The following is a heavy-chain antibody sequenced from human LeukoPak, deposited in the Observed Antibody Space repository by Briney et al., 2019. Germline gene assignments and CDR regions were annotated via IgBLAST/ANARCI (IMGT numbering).Heavy chain of an antibody. CDR3: AKVWAHDGSGNPYWHFDL. Sequence: GGSLRLSCAASGFTFSNAWMSWVRQAPGKGLEWVGRIKSKTDGGTTDYAAPVKGRFTISRDDSKNTLYLQMNSLRAEDTAVYYCAKVWAHDGSGNPYWHFDLWGRGTLVTVSS. J-gene: IGHJ2*01. CDR1: GFTFSNAW. D-gene: IGHD3-10*01. V-gene: IGHV3-15*01. CDR2: IKSKTDGGTT.